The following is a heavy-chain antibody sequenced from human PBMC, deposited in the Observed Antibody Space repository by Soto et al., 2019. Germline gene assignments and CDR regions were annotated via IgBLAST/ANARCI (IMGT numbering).Heavy chain of an antibody. CDR1: GGSISGITHY. J-gene: IGHJ3*02. Sequence: QVQLQESGPGLVKPLETLSLTCTVSGGSISGITHYWSWIRQHPGKGLEWIGYMSYSGSTYYNPSLKSQVIISIDTSKNQFSLRLSSVTAADTAVYYCATYWGAGNDAKGFHIWGQGIVVTVSS. V-gene: IGHV4-31*01. CDR2: MSYSGST. CDR3: ATYWGAGNDAKGFHI. D-gene: IGHD6-13*01.